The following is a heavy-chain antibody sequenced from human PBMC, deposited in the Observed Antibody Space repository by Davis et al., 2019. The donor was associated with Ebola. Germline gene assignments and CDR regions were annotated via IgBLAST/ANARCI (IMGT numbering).Heavy chain of an antibody. D-gene: IGHD6-19*01. V-gene: IGHV4-34*01. CDR1: GFTFSSYG. CDR2: INHSGST. J-gene: IGHJ4*02. Sequence: ESLKISCAASGFTFSSYGMHWVRQAPGKGLEWIGEINHSGSTNYNPSLKSRVTISVDTSKNQFSLRLRSVTAADTAVYYCARRGESGWYYFDYWGQGTLVTVSS. CDR3: ARRGESGWYYFDY.